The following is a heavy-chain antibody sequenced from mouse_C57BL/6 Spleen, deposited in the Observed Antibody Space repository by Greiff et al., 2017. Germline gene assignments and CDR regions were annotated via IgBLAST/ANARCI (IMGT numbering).Heavy chain of an antibody. D-gene: IGHD3-2*02. CDR1: GYTFTSYW. CDR2: IYPGSGST. CDR3: ARRGQASFAY. V-gene: IGHV1-55*01. J-gene: IGHJ3*01. Sequence: QVHVKQPGAELVKPGASVKMSCKASGYTFTSYWITWVKQRPGQGLEWIGDIYPGSGSTNYNEKFKSKATLTVDTSSSTAYMQLSSLTSEDSAVYYCARRGQASFAYWGQGTLVTVSA.